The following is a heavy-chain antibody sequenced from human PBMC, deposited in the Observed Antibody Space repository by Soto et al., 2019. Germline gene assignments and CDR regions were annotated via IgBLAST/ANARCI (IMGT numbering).Heavy chain of an antibody. V-gene: IGHV4-61*01. Sequence: PSETLSLTCTVSGGSVSSGSYYWSWIRQPPGKGLEWIGYIYYSGSTNYNPSLKSRVTISVDTSKNQFSLKLSSVTAADTAVYYCARDRRYYYDSSGYPIYNWFDPWGQGTLVTVS. CDR3: ARDRRYYYDSSGYPIYNWFDP. J-gene: IGHJ5*02. CDR1: GGSVSSGSYY. CDR2: IYYSGST. D-gene: IGHD3-22*01.